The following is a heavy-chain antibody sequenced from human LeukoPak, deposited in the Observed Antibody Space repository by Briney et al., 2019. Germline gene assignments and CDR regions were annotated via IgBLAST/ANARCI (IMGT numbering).Heavy chain of an antibody. CDR3: ARHYDSSGYSLTALDY. Sequence: SVKVSCKASGGTFSSYAISWVRQAPGQGLEWMGGIIPIFGTANYAQKFQGRVTITTDESTSTAYMKLSSLRSEDTAVYYCARHYDSSGYSLTALDYWGQGTLVTVSS. J-gene: IGHJ4*02. V-gene: IGHV1-69*05. D-gene: IGHD3-22*01. CDR2: IIPIFGTA. CDR1: GGTFSSYA.